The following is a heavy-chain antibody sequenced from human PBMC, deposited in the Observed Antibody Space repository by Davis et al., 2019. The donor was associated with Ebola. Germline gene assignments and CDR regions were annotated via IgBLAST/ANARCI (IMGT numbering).Heavy chain of an antibody. V-gene: IGHV3-21*01. J-gene: IGHJ4*02. CDR3: ARSVDTAMGLDY. CDR1: GFTFSSYS. D-gene: IGHD5-18*01. CDR2: ISSSSSYI. Sequence: GESLKISCAASGFTFSSYSMNWVRQAPGKGLEWVSSISSSSSYIYYADSVKGRFTISRDNAKNSLYLQMNSLRAEDTAVYYCARSVDTAMGLDYWGQGTLVTVSS.